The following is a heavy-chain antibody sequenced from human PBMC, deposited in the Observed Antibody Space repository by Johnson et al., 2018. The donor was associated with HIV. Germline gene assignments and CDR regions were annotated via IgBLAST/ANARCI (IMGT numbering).Heavy chain of an antibody. V-gene: IGHV3-7*02. Sequence: VQLVESGGGVVQPGRSLRLSCAASGFTFSSYYMSWVRQAPGKGLEWVANIKQDGSEKYYVDSVKGRFTISRDNSKNTLYLQMNSLRAEDTAVYYCASYCSGGSCYRRSPSDAFDIWGQGTMVTVSS. J-gene: IGHJ3*02. CDR2: IKQDGSEK. CDR1: GFTFSSYY. CDR3: ASYCSGGSCYRRSPSDAFDI. D-gene: IGHD2-15*01.